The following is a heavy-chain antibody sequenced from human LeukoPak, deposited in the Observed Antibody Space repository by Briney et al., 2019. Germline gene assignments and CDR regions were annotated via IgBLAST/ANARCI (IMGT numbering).Heavy chain of an antibody. CDR3: AREEVDCSGGSCYSHYYYYYMDV. CDR1: GGSISSYY. D-gene: IGHD2-15*01. CDR2: IYTSGST. J-gene: IGHJ6*03. V-gene: IGHV4-4*07. Sequence: PSETLSLTCSVSGGSISSYYWSWIRQPAGKGLEWIGRIYTSGSTNYNPSLKSRVTMSVDTSKNQFSLKLSSVTAADTAVYYCAREEVDCSGGSCYSHYYYYYMDVWGKGTTVTVSS.